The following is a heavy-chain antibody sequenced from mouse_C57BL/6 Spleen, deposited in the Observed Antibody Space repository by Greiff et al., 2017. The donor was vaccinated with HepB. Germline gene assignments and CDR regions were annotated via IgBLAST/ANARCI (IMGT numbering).Heavy chain of an antibody. CDR2: INPSSGYT. CDR3: ARSETAQATGFAY. Sequence: QVQLKQSGAELARPGASVKMSCKASGYTFTSYTMHWVKQRPGQGLEWIGYINPSSGYTKYNQKFKDKATLTADKSSSTAYMQLSSLTSEDSAVYYCARSETAQATGFAYWGQGTLVTVSA. CDR1: GYTFTSYT. J-gene: IGHJ3*01. V-gene: IGHV1-4*01. D-gene: IGHD3-2*02.